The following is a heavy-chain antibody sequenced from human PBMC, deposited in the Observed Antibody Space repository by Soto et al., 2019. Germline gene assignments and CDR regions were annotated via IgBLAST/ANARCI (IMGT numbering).Heavy chain of an antibody. Sequence: GESLKISCKVSGYSFTTYWIGWVRQRPGKGLEWMALISPGDAETRYSPSFEGQVTFSADRSINTAYVQWRSLKASDTAMYYCTRGLGAGLMGDYWGQGTLVTVS. CDR3: TRGLGAGLMGDY. CDR2: ISPGDAET. D-gene: IGHD3-16*01. J-gene: IGHJ4*02. CDR1: GYSFTTYW. V-gene: IGHV5-51*01.